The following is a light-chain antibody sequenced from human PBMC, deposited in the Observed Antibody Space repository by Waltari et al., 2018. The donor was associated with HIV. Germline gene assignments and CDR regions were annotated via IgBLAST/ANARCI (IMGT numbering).Light chain of an antibody. J-gene: IGKJ1*01. V-gene: IGKV1-5*03. CDR1: QSIGVW. CDR2: KAS. Sequence: DIQMTQSPSTLSASVGDPVTITCRASQSIGVWLAWYQQKPGKAPKFLISKASRLESGVPSRFSGSGAATEFTLTISSLQPDDFATYFCQEYTTYLGTFGQGTKVEIK. CDR3: QEYTTYLGT.